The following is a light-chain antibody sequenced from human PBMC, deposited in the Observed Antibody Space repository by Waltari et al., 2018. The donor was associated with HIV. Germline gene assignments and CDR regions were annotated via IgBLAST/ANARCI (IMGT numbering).Light chain of an antibody. Sequence: VLTQSPSASASLGDSVKLTCTLDSGHITYAIAWHQHRPEKGPRFLMKINSDGSHYKGDDIPDRFSGSSSGAERFLIISRGQSDDEADYYCQSWGAGGVFGGGTKLTVL. J-gene: IGLJ3*02. CDR3: QSWGAGGV. CDR2: INSDGSH. CDR1: SGHITYA. V-gene: IGLV4-69*01.